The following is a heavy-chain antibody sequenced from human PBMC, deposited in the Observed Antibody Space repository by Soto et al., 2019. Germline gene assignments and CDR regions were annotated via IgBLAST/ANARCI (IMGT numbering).Heavy chain of an antibody. D-gene: IGHD3-16*01. V-gene: IGHV4-34*01. CDR2: INHSGST. CDR1: GGSLSGYY. Sequence: SETLSLTCAFYGGSLSGYYWSLIRPPPGKGLEWIGEINHSGSTNYNPSLKSRVTISVDTSKNQFSLKLSSVTAADTAVYYCARRVRYVRGGMDVWGQGNTVTVS. J-gene: IGHJ6*02. CDR3: ARRVRYVRGGMDV.